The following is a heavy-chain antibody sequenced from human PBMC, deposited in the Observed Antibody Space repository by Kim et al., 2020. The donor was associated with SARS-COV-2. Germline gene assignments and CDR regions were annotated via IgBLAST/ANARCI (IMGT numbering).Heavy chain of an antibody. V-gene: IGHV3-66*01. D-gene: IGHD3-9*01. Sequence: GGSLRLSCAASGFTVSSNYMSWVRQAPGKGLEWVSVIYSGGSTYYSDSVKGRFTITRDNYKNTMELQMKSKRAEDTAVYYCARGAEYYDILTGYYKNPSVGYWGQGTLVTVSS. CDR3: ARGAEYYDILTGYYKNPSVGY. CDR2: IYSGGST. CDR1: GFTVSSNY. J-gene: IGHJ4*02.